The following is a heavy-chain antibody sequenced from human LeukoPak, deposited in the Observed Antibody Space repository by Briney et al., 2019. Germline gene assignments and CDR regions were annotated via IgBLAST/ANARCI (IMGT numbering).Heavy chain of an antibody. CDR3: AKDRTPDPCFDY. Sequence: GGSLRLSCAASGFTFSSYAMSWVRQAPGKRLEWVSAISGSGGSTYYADSVKGRFTISRDNSKNTLYLQMNSLRAEDTAVYYCAKDRTPDPCFDYWGQGTLVTVSS. J-gene: IGHJ4*02. D-gene: IGHD1-14*01. V-gene: IGHV3-23*01. CDR2: ISGSGGST. CDR1: GFTFSSYA.